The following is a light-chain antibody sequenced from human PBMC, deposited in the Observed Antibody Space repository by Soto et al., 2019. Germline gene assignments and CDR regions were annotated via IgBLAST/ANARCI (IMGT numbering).Light chain of an antibody. CDR2: GAS. V-gene: IGKV3-20*01. CDR3: QQYSSSRT. CDR1: QSVSSSY. J-gene: IGKJ1*01. Sequence: EIVLTQSPGTLSLSPGERATLSCRASQSVSSSYLAWYQQKPGQAPRLLIYGASSRATGIPDRFSGSGSGTDFTNTISRLEPEDFAVYYCQQYSSSRTFGQGTKVEIK.